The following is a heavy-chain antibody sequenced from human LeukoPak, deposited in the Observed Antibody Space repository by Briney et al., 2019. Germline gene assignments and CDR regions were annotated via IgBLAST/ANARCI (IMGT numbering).Heavy chain of an antibody. D-gene: IGHD6-6*01. Sequence: GESLKISCKGSGYHFPNYWIGWVRQMPGQGPEWMGIIHPSDSQTIYTPSFQGQITISADTSIATAYLQWSSLKASDTAMYYCARHSAYSGSSGNDAFDIWGQGTMVTVSS. CDR1: GYHFPNYW. CDR2: IHPSDSQT. CDR3: ARHSAYSGSSGNDAFDI. V-gene: IGHV5-51*01. J-gene: IGHJ3*02.